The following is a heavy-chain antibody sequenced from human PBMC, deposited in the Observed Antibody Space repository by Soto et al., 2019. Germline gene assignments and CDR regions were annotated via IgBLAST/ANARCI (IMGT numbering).Heavy chain of an antibody. D-gene: IGHD3-3*01. J-gene: IGHJ4*02. CDR3: ARGPFTIFGVVTMGYFDY. V-gene: IGHV1-8*01. CDR2: MNPNSGNT. Sequence: ASVKVSCKASGYTFTSYDINWVRQATGQGLEWMGWMNPNSGNTGYAQKFQGRVTMTRNTSISTAYMELSSLRSEDTAVYYCARGPFTIFGVVTMGYFDYWGQGTLVTASS. CDR1: GYTFTSYD.